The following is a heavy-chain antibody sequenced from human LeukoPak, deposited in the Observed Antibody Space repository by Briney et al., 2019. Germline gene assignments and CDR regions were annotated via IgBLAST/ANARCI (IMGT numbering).Heavy chain of an antibody. CDR1: GFTFSSYW. J-gene: IGHJ4*02. V-gene: IGHV3-7*01. D-gene: IGHD6-13*01. CDR3: ARELSGSSSRHFDY. Sequence: GGSLRLSCEVSGFTFSSYWMSWVRQAPGKGLEWVANIKQDGSEKNYVDSVKGRFTISRDNAKNALYLQMNSLRAEDTAVYYCARELSGSSSRHFDYWGQGTLVTVSP. CDR2: IKQDGSEK.